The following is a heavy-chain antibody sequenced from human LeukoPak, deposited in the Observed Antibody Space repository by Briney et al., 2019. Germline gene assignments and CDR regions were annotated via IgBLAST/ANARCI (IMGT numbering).Heavy chain of an antibody. CDR1: GLTFSNCW. V-gene: IGHV3-7*03. CDR2: INQDGSDM. D-gene: IGHD2/OR15-2a*01. J-gene: IGHJ6*02. CDR3: AGEIVIRSAMDV. Sequence: GGSLRLSCAASGLTFSNCWMSWVRQSPGKGLEWVANINQDGSDMYYVDSVKGRFTISRDNGKNSVYLQMNSLRAGDTAVYYCAGEIVIRSAMDVWGQGTTVTVSS.